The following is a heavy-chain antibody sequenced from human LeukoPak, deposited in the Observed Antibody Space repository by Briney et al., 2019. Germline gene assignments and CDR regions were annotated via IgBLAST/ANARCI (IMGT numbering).Heavy chain of an antibody. V-gene: IGHV4-59*01. CDR3: ARDKGLAAAGHWYFDL. CDR1: GGSISSYH. CDR2: IYYSGST. J-gene: IGHJ2*01. D-gene: IGHD6-13*01. Sequence: SETLSLTCTVSGGSISSYHWSWIRQPPGKGLEWIGYIYYSGSTNYNPSPKSRVTISGDTSKNQFSLKLSSVTAADTAVYYCARDKGLAAAGHWYFDLWGRGTLVTVSS.